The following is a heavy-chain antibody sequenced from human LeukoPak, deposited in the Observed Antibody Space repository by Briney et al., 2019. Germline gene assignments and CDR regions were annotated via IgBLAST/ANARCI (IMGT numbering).Heavy chain of an antibody. CDR3: ARDDTSVHFFDY. J-gene: IGHJ4*02. CDR2: ISSSSSHM. Sequence: GGSLRLSCAASGFTFKIYSMNWVRQAPGKGLEWVSSISSSSSHMYYADPVKGRFTISRENAKNSLYLQMNTLRAEDTAVYYCARDDTSVHFFDYWGQGSLVTVSS. CDR1: GFTFKIYS. D-gene: IGHD1-1*01. V-gene: IGHV3-21*01.